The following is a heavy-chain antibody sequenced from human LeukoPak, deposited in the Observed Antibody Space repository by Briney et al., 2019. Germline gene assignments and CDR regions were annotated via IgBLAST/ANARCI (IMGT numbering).Heavy chain of an antibody. CDR3: ARGILVHGYSYGGGVDY. D-gene: IGHD5-18*01. V-gene: IGHV4-39*07. J-gene: IGHJ4*02. Sequence: SETLSLTCTVSGGSISSGSYYWGWIRQPPGKGLEWIGNIYYSGSTYYNPSLKSRVTISIDTSKNQFSLKLSSVTAADTAVYYCARGILVHGYSYGGGVDYWGQGTLVTVSS. CDR1: GGSISSGSYY. CDR2: IYYSGST.